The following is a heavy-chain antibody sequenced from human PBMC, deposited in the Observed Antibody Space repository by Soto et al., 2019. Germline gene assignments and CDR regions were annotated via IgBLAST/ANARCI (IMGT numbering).Heavy chain of an antibody. CDR3: ARGPPMATITFFAY. CDR2: ISGSGGST. V-gene: IGHV3-23*01. CDR1: GFTFSSYA. Sequence: GGSLRLSCAASGFTFSSYAMSWVRQAPGKGLEWVSAISGSGGSTYYADSLQGRFTISRDNAKNSLYLQMNSLRAEDTAVYYCARGPPMATITFFAYWGQGTLVTVSS. D-gene: IGHD5-12*01. J-gene: IGHJ4*02.